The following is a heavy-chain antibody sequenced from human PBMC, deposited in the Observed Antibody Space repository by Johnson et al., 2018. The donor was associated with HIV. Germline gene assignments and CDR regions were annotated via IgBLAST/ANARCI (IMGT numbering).Heavy chain of an antibody. D-gene: IGHD4-11*01. CDR1: RFTFSNYG. J-gene: IGHJ3*02. CDR2: IRYDGSNK. Sequence: QVQLVESGGGVVQPGGSLRLSCAASRFTFSNYGMHWVRQAPDKGLELVAFIRYDGSNKYYVDSVKGRFTISRDNSKNTLYLQMNSLRTEDTAMYYGAKSSRAVTTPEGPVIWGQGTMVTVSS. CDR3: AKSSRAVTTPEGPVI. V-gene: IGHV3-30*02.